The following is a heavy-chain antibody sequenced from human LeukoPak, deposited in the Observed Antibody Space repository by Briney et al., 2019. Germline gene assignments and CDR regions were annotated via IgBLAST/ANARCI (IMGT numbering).Heavy chain of an antibody. D-gene: IGHD5-24*01. Sequence: MPSQTLSLTCTVSGGSISSGSYYWSWIRQPAGKGLEWIGRIYTSGSTNYDPSLKSRVTISVDTSKNQFSLKLSSVTAADTAVYYCARGSAGLRDDAFDIWGQGTMVTVSS. J-gene: IGHJ3*02. V-gene: IGHV4-61*02. CDR2: IYTSGST. CDR3: ARGSAGLRDDAFDI. CDR1: GGSISSGSYY.